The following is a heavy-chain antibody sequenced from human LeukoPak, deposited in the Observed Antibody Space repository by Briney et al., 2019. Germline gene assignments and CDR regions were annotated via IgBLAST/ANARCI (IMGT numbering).Heavy chain of an antibody. CDR3: ARGLGSGTYYAPLGY. V-gene: IGHV3-30-3*01. Sequence: GGSLRLSCTASGFTFSNYAMHWVRQAPGKGLEWVALISYDGSNEYYADSVKGRFTISRDNSKNTLYLQMNSLRAEDTAVYYCARGLGSGTYYAPLGYWGQGTLVTVSS. CDR1: GFTFSNYA. D-gene: IGHD3-10*01. J-gene: IGHJ4*02. CDR2: ISYDGSNE.